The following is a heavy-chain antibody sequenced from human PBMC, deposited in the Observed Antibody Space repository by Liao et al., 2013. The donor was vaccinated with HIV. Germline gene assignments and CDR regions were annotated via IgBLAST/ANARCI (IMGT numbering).Heavy chain of an antibody. Sequence: LQESGPGLVKTSEALSLKCTVSSGSISKSPYYWGWIRQTPGKGLEWIGSIYHSGTTHYNPSLKSRVTISVDTSKNQISLKVNSVTAADAAVYFCARSSLLVRWFDPWGQGTLVTVSS. CDR3: ARSSLLVRWFDP. J-gene: IGHJ5*02. CDR2: IYHSGTT. CDR1: SGSISKSPYY. V-gene: IGHV4-39*07.